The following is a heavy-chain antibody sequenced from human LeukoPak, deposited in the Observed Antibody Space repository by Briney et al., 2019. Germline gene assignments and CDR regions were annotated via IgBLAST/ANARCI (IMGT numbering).Heavy chain of an antibody. Sequence: ASVKVSCKASGGTFSSYAISWVRQAPGQGLEWMGGIIPIFGTANYAQKFQGRVTMTRDTSTSTVYMELSSLRSEDTAVYYCARDTELGYCSSTSCHPAYNWFDPWGQGTLVTVSS. CDR3: ARDTELGYCSSTSCHPAYNWFDP. CDR2: IIPIFGTA. D-gene: IGHD2-2*01. J-gene: IGHJ5*02. CDR1: GGTFSSYA. V-gene: IGHV1-69*05.